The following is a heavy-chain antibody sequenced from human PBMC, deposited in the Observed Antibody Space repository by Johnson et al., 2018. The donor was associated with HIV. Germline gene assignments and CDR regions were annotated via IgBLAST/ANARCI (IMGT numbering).Heavy chain of an antibody. Sequence: EVQLVESGGGLVKPGGSLRLSCAASGFTFSDVWMTWVRQAPGRGLEWLGRIKTKTEGGTTDYAAPVKGRFTISRDDSINTVYLQMNSLRAEDTAVYYCARVTQQVVRVGSDAFDIWGQGTMVTVSS. D-gene: IGHD4-23*01. V-gene: IGHV3-15*01. CDR1: GFTFSDVW. J-gene: IGHJ3*02. CDR2: IKTKTEGGTT. CDR3: ARVTQQVVRVGSDAFDI.